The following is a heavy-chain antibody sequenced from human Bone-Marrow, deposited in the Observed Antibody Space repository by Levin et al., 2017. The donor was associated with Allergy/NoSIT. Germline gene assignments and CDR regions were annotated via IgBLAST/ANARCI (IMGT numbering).Heavy chain of an antibody. CDR3: AKEYNWNFGL. Sequence: SGGSLRLSCAASGFTFGGYGMHWVRQPPGKGLEWVAAISYDGSNKFYADSVKGQFTISRVNSKNTLFLQMNSLRPEDTAVYYCAKEYNWNFGLWGQGTLVTVSS. D-gene: IGHD1-7*01. V-gene: IGHV3-30*18. CDR2: ISYDGSNK. J-gene: IGHJ4*02. CDR1: GFTFGGYG.